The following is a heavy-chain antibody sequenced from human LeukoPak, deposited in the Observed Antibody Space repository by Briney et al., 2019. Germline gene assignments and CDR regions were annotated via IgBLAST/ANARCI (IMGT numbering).Heavy chain of an antibody. Sequence: GGSLRLSCAASGFTVSSNYMSCVRQAPGKGLEWVSVIYSGGSTYYADSVKGRFTISRDNSKNTLYLQMNSLRAEDTAVYYCASGTYYYDSSGYPFDYWGQGTLVTVSS. D-gene: IGHD3-22*01. CDR3: ASGTYYYDSSGYPFDY. CDR1: GFTVSSNY. CDR2: IYSGGST. J-gene: IGHJ4*02. V-gene: IGHV3-53*01.